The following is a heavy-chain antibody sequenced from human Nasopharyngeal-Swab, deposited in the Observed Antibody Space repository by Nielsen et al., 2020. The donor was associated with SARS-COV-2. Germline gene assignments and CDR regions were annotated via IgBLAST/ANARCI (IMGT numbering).Heavy chain of an antibody. CDR3: ARVYYYYYYMDV. Sequence: SETLSLTCTVSGGSISSGDYYWIWIRQPPGKGLEWIGYIYYSGSTYYNPSLKSRVTISVDTSKNQFSLKLSSVTAADTAVYYCARVYYYYYYMDVWGKGTTVTVSS. J-gene: IGHJ6*03. V-gene: IGHV4-30-4*01. CDR2: IYYSGST. CDR1: GGSISSGDYY.